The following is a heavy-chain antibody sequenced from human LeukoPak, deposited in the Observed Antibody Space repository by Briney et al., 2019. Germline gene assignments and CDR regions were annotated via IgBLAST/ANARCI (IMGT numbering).Heavy chain of an antibody. D-gene: IGHD1-26*01. CDR2: IKQDGSEK. V-gene: IGHV3-7*01. J-gene: IGHJ4*02. CDR3: AREGYSGSYFDY. CDR1: GSSFSNYG. Sequence: PGGSLRLSCAASGSSFSNYGMNWVRQAPGKGLEWVANIKQDGSEKYYVDSVKGRFTISRDNAKNSLYLQMNSLRAEDTAVYYCAREGYSGSYFDYWGQGTLVTVSS.